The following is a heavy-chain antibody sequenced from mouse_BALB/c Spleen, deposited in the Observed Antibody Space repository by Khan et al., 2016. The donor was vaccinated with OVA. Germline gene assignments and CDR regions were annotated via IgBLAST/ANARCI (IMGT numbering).Heavy chain of an antibody. J-gene: IGHJ3*01. CDR2: INPGSGGT. Sequence: QVQLQQSGTELVRPGTSVKVSCKASGYAFTHYLIEWVKQRPGQGLEWIGVINPGSGGTNYNEKFEGKATLTADNSSSTAYMHLSSLTSDDSAVYVCAGGFYCGYVAWLAYWGQGTLVTVSA. V-gene: IGHV1-54*01. CDR3: AGGFYCGYVAWLAY. D-gene: IGHD2-2*01. CDR1: GYAFTHYL.